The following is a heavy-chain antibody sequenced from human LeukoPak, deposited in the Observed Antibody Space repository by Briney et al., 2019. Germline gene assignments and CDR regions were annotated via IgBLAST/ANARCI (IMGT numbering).Heavy chain of an antibody. J-gene: IGHJ6*04. CDR3: AREDCSGGSCYPDYYYYYGMDV. CDR2: IISSGSTI. CDR1: GFTFSSYE. Sequence: GGSLRVSCAASGFTFSSYEMNWVRQAPGKGLEWVSYIISSGSTIYYADSVKGRFTISRDNAKNSLYLQMNSLRAEDTAVYYCAREDCSGGSCYPDYYYYYGMDVWGKGTTVTVSS. V-gene: IGHV3-48*03. D-gene: IGHD2-15*01.